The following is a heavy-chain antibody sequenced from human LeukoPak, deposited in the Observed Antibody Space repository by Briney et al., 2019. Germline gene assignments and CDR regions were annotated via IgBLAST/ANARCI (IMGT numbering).Heavy chain of an antibody. D-gene: IGHD2-2*01. Sequence: KPSETLSLTCAVYGGSFSGYYWSWIRQPPGKGLEWIGEINHSGSTNYNPSLKSRGTISVDTSNNQFSLRLSSVTAADTAVYYCATVYCSRTSCLDYWGQGTLVTVSS. CDR1: GGSFSGYY. CDR2: INHSGST. J-gene: IGHJ4*02. CDR3: ATVYCSRTSCLDY. V-gene: IGHV4-34*01.